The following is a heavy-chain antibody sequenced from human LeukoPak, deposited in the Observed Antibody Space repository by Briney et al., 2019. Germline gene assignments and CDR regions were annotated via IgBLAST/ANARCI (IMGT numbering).Heavy chain of an antibody. CDR1: GYTFTSYG. CDR2: ISAYNGNT. V-gene: IGHV1-18*01. D-gene: IGHD3-22*01. J-gene: IGHJ4*02. Sequence: GASVKVSCKASGYTFTSYGISWVRQAPGQGLEWMGWISAYNGNTNYAQKLQGRVTMTTDTSTSTAYMELRSLRSDDTAVYYCARVRQYYYDSSGYPIEADYWGQGTLVTVSS. CDR3: ARVRQYYYDSSGYPIEADY.